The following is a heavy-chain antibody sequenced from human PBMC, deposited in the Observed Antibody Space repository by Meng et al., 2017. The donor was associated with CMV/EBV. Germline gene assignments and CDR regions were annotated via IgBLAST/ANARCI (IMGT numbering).Heavy chain of an antibody. CDR2: IKSKTDGGTT. V-gene: IGHV3-15*01. CDR1: GFTFSNAW. CDR3: TRGRGYIYGWFDP. Sequence: GESLKISCAASGFTFSNAWMSWVRQAPGKGLEWVGRIKSKTDGGTTDYAAPVKGRFTISRDDSKNTLYLQMNSLKTEDTAVYYCTRGRGYIYGWFDPWGQGTLVTVSS. J-gene: IGHJ5*02. D-gene: IGHD5-18*01.